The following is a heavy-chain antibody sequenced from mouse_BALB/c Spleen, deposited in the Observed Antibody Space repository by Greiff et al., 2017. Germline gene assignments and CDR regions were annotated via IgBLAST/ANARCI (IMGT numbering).Heavy chain of an antibody. CDR1: GYTFTSYT. Sequence: QVQLQQSGAELARPGASVKMSCKASGYTFTSYTMHWVKQRPGQGLEWIGYINPSSGYTEYNQKFKDKTTLTADKSTSTAYMKLSSLTSEDSAVYYGARSAYYYGSSYGYFDVWGAGTTVTVSS. CDR3: ARSAYYYGSSYGYFDV. V-gene: IGHV1-4*02. D-gene: IGHD1-1*01. J-gene: IGHJ1*01. CDR2: INPSSGYT.